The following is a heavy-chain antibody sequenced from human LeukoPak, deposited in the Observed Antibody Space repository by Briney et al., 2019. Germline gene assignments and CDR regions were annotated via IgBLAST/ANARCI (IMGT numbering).Heavy chain of an antibody. CDR3: ARDSADDSSGYYPFDY. D-gene: IGHD3-22*01. J-gene: IGHJ4*02. V-gene: IGHV3-23*01. CDR2: IRGDGVTT. CDR1: GFTFSSHG. Sequence: GGSLRLSCAASGFTFSSHGMNWVRQAPGKGLEWVSGIRGDGVTTYYADSVKGRFTISRDNSKNNVYLQMNSLRAEDTAIYYCARDSADDSSGYYPFDYWGQGTQVSVSS.